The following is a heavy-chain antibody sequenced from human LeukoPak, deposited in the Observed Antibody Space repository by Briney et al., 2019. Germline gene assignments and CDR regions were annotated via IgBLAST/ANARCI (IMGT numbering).Heavy chain of an antibody. CDR3: ARGDTLSDLNAFDL. Sequence: PGGSLRLSCAASGFTCSTCTMNWVRQAPGKGLEWLSYITVSSSTYYADSVQGRFTISRDNAKNSLYLQMNSLRDEDTAVYYCARGDTLSDLNAFDLWGQGTMVTVSS. CDR1: GFTCSTCT. V-gene: IGHV3-48*02. J-gene: IGHJ3*01. CDR2: ITVSSST.